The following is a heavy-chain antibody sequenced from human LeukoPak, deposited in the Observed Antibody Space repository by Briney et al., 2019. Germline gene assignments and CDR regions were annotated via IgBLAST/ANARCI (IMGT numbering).Heavy chain of an antibody. V-gene: IGHV1-2*02. Sequence: ASVKVSCKASGYTFTGYYMHWVRPAPGQGLEWMGWINPNSGGANYAQKFQGRVTMTRDTSISTAYMELSRLRSDDTAVYYCARVWVGQRFDYWGQGTLVTVSS. CDR1: GYTFTGYY. J-gene: IGHJ4*02. D-gene: IGHD2-15*01. CDR2: INPNSGGA. CDR3: ARVWVGQRFDY.